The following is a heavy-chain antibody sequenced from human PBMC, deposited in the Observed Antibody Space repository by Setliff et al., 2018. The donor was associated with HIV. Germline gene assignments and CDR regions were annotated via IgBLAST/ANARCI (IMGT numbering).Heavy chain of an antibody. CDR3: AKRTFGSGRLDP. J-gene: IGHJ5*02. V-gene: IGHV4-34*11. Sequence: PSETLSLTCAVYGWSVIGYYWSWIRQPPGRGLEWSGSIFYTGSTYYNPSLKSRVTISVDTSKNQFSLNLNSVTATDTAVDYFAKRTFGSGRLDPWGQGTLVTVSS. D-gene: IGHD3-16*01. CDR1: GWSVIGYY. CDR2: IFYTGST.